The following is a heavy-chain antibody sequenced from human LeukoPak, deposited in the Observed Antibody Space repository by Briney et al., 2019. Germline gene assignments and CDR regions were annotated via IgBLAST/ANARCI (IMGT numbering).Heavy chain of an antibody. Sequence: PSETLSLTCTVSGGSISSGDYYWSWIRQPPGKGLEWIGEINHSGSTNYNPSLKSRVTISVDTSKNQFSLKLSSVTAADTAVYYCARGSPSYDYVWGSYRYPYYFDYWGQGTLVTVSS. V-gene: IGHV4-39*07. J-gene: IGHJ4*02. CDR2: INHSGST. D-gene: IGHD3-16*02. CDR1: GGSISSGDYY. CDR3: ARGSPSYDYVWGSYRYPYYFDY.